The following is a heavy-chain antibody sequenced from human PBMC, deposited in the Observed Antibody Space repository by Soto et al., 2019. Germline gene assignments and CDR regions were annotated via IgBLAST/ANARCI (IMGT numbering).Heavy chain of an antibody. CDR1: GVTFSSYS. D-gene: IGHD3-9*01. V-gene: IGHV3-21*01. CDR2: ISSSSSYI. CDR3: ARDSLHDDIGAFDI. J-gene: IGHJ3*02. Sequence: GGSLRLSCAASGVTFSSYSMNWVRQAPGKGLEWVSSISSSSSYIYYADSVKGRFTISRDNAKNSLYLQMNSLRAEDTAVYYCARDSLHDDIGAFDIWGQGTMVTVSS.